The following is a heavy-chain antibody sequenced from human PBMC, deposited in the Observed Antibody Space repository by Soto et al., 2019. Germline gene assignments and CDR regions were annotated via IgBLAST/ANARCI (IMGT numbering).Heavy chain of an antibody. CDR3: ARKDSVYHYGMDV. Sequence: QVQLVQSGAEVKKPGSSVKVSCKASGGTFSSYAISWVRQAPGQGLEWMGGINPNSGGTNYAQKFQGWVTMTRDTSISTAYMELSRLRSDDTAVYYCARKDSVYHYGMDVWGQGTTVTVSS. CDR1: GGTFSSYA. D-gene: IGHD2-15*01. J-gene: IGHJ6*02. CDR2: INPNSGGT. V-gene: IGHV1-2*04.